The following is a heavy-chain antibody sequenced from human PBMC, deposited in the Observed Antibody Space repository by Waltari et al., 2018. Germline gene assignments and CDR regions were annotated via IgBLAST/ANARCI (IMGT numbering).Heavy chain of an antibody. J-gene: IGHJ6*02. CDR3: VRLEDCSGPGGNCYGGDPFALDV. CDR1: GGSFNGYY. D-gene: IGHD2-15*01. V-gene: IGHV4-34*02. Sequence: QVQLQQWGAGLLQPSETLSLTCAVNGGSFNGYYWGWIRQSPGKGLPWIGEINHDGNRNYNPSLKSRVTMLVDTSRSQFSLKMSSMTAADTALYYCVRLEDCSGPGGNCYGGDPFALDVWGQGTTVTVSS. CDR2: INHDGNR.